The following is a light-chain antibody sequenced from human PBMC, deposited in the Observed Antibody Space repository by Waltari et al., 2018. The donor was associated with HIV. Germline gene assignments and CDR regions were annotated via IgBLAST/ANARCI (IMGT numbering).Light chain of an antibody. Sequence: DIQMTQFPSTLSASVGDRVTIACRASQTIDRWLAWYEQKPGKDPRLLMYQASTLDSGVPFMFSGAGSGTEFTRTISILQPDDFATYYCRQYNSCPRTFGQGTKVEIK. J-gene: IGKJ1*01. CDR2: QAS. CDR1: QTIDRW. V-gene: IGKV1-5*03. CDR3: RQYNSCPRT.